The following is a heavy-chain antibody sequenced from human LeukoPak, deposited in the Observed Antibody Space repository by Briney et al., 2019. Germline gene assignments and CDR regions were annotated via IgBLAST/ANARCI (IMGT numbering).Heavy chain of an antibody. V-gene: IGHV4-39*02. Sequence: ETLSLTCTVSGGSISSSSYYWGWIRQPPGKGLEWIGSIYYSGSTYYNPSLKSRVTISIDKSKNQFSLKMNSVTAADTAVYYCAREDLYIAVAGAVWGQGTMVTVSS. J-gene: IGHJ3*01. CDR2: IYYSGST. D-gene: IGHD6-19*01. CDR3: AREDLYIAVAGAV. CDR1: GGSISSSSYY.